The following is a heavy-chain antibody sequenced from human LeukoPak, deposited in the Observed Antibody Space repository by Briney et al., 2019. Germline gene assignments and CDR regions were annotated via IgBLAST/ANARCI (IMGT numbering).Heavy chain of an antibody. CDR3: AKSISTSSSWYYYYYYYMDV. Sequence: GGSLRLSCAASGFTFSSYGMSWVRQAPGKGLEWVSAISGSGGSTYYADFVKGRFTISRDNSKNTLYLQMNSLRAEDTAVYYCAKSISTSSSWYYYYYYYMDVWGKGTTVTISS. J-gene: IGHJ6*03. D-gene: IGHD6-13*01. CDR1: GFTFSSYG. V-gene: IGHV3-23*01. CDR2: ISGSGGST.